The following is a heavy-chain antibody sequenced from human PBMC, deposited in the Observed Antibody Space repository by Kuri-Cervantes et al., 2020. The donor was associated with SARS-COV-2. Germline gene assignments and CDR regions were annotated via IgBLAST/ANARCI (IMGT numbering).Heavy chain of an antibody. CDR1: GFSLIRYC. J-gene: IGHJ4*02. V-gene: IGHV3-7*03. CDR3: ARDPSCSSTSCYRRMAYYFDY. Sequence: LSLTCAASGFSLIRYCMRWVRQAPGKGLEWVANVKQDGSEKYYVDSVKGRFTISRDNAKNSLYLQMNNLRAEVTAVYYCARDPSCSSTSCYRRMAYYFDYWGQGTLVTVSS. CDR2: VKQDGSEK. D-gene: IGHD2-2*02.